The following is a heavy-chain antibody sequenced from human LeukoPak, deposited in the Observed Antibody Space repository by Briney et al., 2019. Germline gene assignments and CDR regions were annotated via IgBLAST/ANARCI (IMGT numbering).Heavy chain of an antibody. V-gene: IGHV3-11*01. Sequence: GGSLRLSCAASGFTFSDYYMSWIRQAPGKGLEWVSYISSSGSSRYDADSVKGRFIISRDNAKKSLYLQMNSLRAEDTAVYYCARAKVPGTYYAMDVWGQGTTVTVSS. D-gene: IGHD6-19*01. CDR2: ISSSGSSR. J-gene: IGHJ6*02. CDR3: ARAKVPGTYYAMDV. CDR1: GFTFSDYY.